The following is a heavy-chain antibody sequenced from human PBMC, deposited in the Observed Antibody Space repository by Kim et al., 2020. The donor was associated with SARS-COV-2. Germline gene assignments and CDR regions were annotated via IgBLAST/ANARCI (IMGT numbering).Heavy chain of an antibody. Sequence: GSGSSTYYAESVKGRFTISRDKSKNTLYLQMNSLRAEDTAVYYCAKQDYWGQGTLVTVSS. J-gene: IGHJ4*02. V-gene: IGHV3-23*01. CDR2: GSGSST. CDR3: AKQDY.